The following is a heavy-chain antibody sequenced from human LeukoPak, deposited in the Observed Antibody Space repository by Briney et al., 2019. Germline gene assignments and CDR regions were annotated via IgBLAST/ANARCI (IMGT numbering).Heavy chain of an antibody. D-gene: IGHD5-18*01. Sequence: GGSLRLSRAASGFTFSSYSMNWVRPAPGKGPEWVSSISRSSSYLYYADSVKGRLTISRDNAKNSLYLQMNSLRAEDTAVYYCARDVSRYSFGSYYYYYMDVWGKGTTVTVSS. CDR1: GFTFSSYS. V-gene: IGHV3-21*01. CDR3: ARDVSRYSFGSYYYYYMDV. J-gene: IGHJ6*03. CDR2: ISRSSSYL.